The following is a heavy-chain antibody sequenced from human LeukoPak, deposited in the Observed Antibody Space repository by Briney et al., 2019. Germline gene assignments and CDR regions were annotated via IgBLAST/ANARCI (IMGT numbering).Heavy chain of an antibody. CDR3: ATRRRYCTNGVCSREFWFDP. Sequence: GGSLRLSCAASGFTFSSYAMSWVRQAPGKGLEWVSAIRGSGGSTYYADSVKGRFTISRDNSKNTLYLQMNSLRAEDTAVYYCATRRRYCTNGVCSREFWFDPWGQGTLVTVSS. CDR1: GFTFSSYA. D-gene: IGHD2-8*01. V-gene: IGHV3-23*01. J-gene: IGHJ5*02. CDR2: IRGSGGST.